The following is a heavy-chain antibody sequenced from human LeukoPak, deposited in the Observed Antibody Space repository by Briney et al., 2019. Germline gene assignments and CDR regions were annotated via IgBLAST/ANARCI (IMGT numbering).Heavy chain of an antibody. CDR3: ARVGWELLNLHFDP. Sequence: GGSLRLSCAASGFTFRDYTMNWVRQAPGKGPEWVATIKKDGSQKYYVDSVKGRFTISRDNAQNSLYLQMNSLRVEDTAIYSCARVGWELLNLHFDPWGQGALVTVPS. CDR2: IKKDGSQK. CDR1: GFTFRDYT. J-gene: IGHJ5*02. V-gene: IGHV3-7*03. D-gene: IGHD1-26*01.